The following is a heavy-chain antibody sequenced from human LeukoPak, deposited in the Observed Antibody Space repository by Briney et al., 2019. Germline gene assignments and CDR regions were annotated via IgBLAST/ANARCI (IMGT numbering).Heavy chain of an antibody. D-gene: IGHD1-26*01. J-gene: IGHJ4*02. CDR2: IWYDGSNK. CDR1: GFTFSSYA. Sequence: GGSLRLSCAASGFTFSSYAMSWVRQAPGKGLEWVAVIWYDGSNKYYADSVKGRFTISRDNSKNTLYLQMNSLRAEDTAVYYCARDGGIPIVGATTPDYWGQGTLVTVSS. V-gene: IGHV3-33*08. CDR3: ARDGGIPIVGATTPDY.